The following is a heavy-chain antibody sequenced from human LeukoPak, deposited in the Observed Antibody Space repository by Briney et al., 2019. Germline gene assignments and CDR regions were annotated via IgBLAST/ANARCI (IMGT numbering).Heavy chain of an antibody. Sequence: GGSLRLSCAASGFTFSSYAMSWVRQAPGKGLEWVSAISGSGGSTYYADSVKGRFTISRDNSKNTLYLQMNSLRAEDTAVYYCAKGSTYCSSTSCLFEFWGQGTLVTVSS. D-gene: IGHD2-2*01. J-gene: IGHJ4*02. CDR2: ISGSGGST. CDR3: AKGSTYCSSTSCLFEF. V-gene: IGHV3-23*01. CDR1: GFTFSSYA.